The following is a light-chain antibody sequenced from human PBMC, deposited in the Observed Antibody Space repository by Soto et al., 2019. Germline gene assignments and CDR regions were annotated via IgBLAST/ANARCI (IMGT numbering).Light chain of an antibody. CDR1: QSVTSTY. Sequence: EIVSAQAPGTLSFSPVERDTLSCRASQSVTSTYLAWYQQKPGQAPRLLIYGASSRAIGIPDRFSGSASGSDFILTINRMDPEDFAVYYCQQYGSSHTFGQGTRLENK. V-gene: IGKV3-20*01. CDR3: QQYGSSHT. J-gene: IGKJ5*01. CDR2: GAS.